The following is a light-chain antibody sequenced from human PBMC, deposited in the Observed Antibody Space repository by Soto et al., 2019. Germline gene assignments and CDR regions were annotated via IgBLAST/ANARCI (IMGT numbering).Light chain of an antibody. CDR3: QQSYSTTWT. V-gene: IGKV1-39*01. Sequence: DIQMTQSPSSLSASVGDRVTITCRASQGISTYLNCYQQKPGKAPKLLIYAASSLQSGVPSRFSGSGSETDSTLTISSLQPEDFATYSCQQSYSTTWTFGQGTKVEIK. CDR1: QGISTY. J-gene: IGKJ1*01. CDR2: AAS.